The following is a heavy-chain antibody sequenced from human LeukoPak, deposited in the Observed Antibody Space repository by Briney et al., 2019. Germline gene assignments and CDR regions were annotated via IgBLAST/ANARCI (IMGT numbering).Heavy chain of an antibody. V-gene: IGHV3-7*01. Sequence: PGGSLRLSCAASGFTFSSYWMSWVRQAPGKGLEWVANIKQDGSEKNYVDSVKGRFTISRDNAKNSLDLQMNSLRAKDTAVYYCARAGGYASSWAYWGQGTLVTVSS. J-gene: IGHJ4*02. CDR1: GFTFSSYW. D-gene: IGHD5-12*01. CDR3: ARAGGYASSWAY. CDR2: IKQDGSEK.